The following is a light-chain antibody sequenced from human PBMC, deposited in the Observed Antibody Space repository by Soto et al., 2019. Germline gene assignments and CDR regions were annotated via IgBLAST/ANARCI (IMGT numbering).Light chain of an antibody. V-gene: IGKV1-39*01. CDR1: QTIMTY. J-gene: IGKJ1*01. CDR2: AAS. CDR3: LCYITYPWT. Sequence: DIQMTQSPSSLSASFGDEVTITWRASQTIMTYLNWYQLKPGKPPRLLIYAASSLQSGVPSRFSGSGYGTDFTLTISSLQTEDFATYYCLCYITYPWTFGQGTKVDIK.